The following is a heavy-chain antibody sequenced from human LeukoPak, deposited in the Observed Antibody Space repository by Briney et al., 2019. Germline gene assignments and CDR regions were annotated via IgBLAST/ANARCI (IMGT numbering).Heavy chain of an antibody. D-gene: IGHD2-2*01. J-gene: IGHJ6*03. CDR2: IIPIFGTA. CDR3: AREADCSSTSCDGTYYYYYYMDV. V-gene: IGHV1-69*06. Sequence: GASVKVSCKASGGTFSSYAISWVRQAPGQGLEWMGGIIPIFGTANYAQKFQGRVTITADKSTSTAYMELSSLRSEDTAVYYCAREADCSSTSCDGTYYYYYYMDVWGKGTTVTVSS. CDR1: GGTFSSYA.